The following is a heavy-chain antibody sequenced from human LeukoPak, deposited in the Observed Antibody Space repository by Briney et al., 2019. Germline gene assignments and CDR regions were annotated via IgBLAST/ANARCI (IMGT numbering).Heavy chain of an antibody. CDR1: GFTFSSYS. CDR3: ARGTVLRYFDWFGDY. V-gene: IGHV3-48*01. Sequence: GGSLRLSCAGSGFTFSSYSMNWVRQAPGKGLEWVSYISSSSSTIYYADSVKGRFTISRDNAKNSLYLQMNSLRAEDTAVYYCARGTVLRYFDWFGDYWGQGTLVTVSS. J-gene: IGHJ4*02. D-gene: IGHD3-9*01. CDR2: ISSSSSTI.